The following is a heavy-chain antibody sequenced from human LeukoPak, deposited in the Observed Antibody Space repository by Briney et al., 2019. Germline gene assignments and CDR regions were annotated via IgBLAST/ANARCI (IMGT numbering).Heavy chain of an antibody. CDR2: LSGSGGSI. CDR3: ARVKGDILTGSFDY. J-gene: IGHJ4*02. Sequence: GGSLRLSCAASGFTFSSYAMTWVRQAPGKGLEWVSGLSGSGGSIYYADSVKGRFTISRDNSKNTLYLQMNSLRAEDTAVYYCARVKGDILTGSFDYWGQGTLVTVSS. CDR1: GFTFSSYA. V-gene: IGHV3-23*01. D-gene: IGHD3-9*01.